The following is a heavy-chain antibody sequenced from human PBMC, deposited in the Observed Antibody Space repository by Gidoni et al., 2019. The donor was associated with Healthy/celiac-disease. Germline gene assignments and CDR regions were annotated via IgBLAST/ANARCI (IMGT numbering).Heavy chain of an antibody. CDR1: GFTFDDYG. CDR2: INWNGGST. CDR3: ARDSYYGSGSWYYFDY. Sequence: EVQLVESGGGVVRPGGSLRLSCAASGFTFDDYGISWVRQAPGKGLEWVSGINWNGGSTGYADSVKGRFTISRDNAKNSLYLQMNSLRAEDTALYYCARDSYYGSGSWYYFDYWGQGTLVTVSS. V-gene: IGHV3-20*04. D-gene: IGHD3-10*01. J-gene: IGHJ4*02.